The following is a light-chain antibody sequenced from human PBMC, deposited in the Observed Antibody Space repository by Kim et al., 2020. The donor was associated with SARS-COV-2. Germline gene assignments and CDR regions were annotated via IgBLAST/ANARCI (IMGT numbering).Light chain of an antibody. CDR2: AAS. CDR1: QGIAGW. CDR3: QQANDFPLT. J-gene: IGKJ2*01. Sequence: DIQMTQSPSSVSASVGDSVTFTCRASQGIAGWLTWYQQKPGKAPKLLIFAASNLETGVPSRFSGSGSGTDFTLTINGLQPEDFATYYCQQANDFPLTFGQGTKLEI. V-gene: IGKV1-12*01.